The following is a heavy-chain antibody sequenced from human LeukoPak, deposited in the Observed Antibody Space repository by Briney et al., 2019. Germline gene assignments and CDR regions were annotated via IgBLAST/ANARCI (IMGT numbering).Heavy chain of an antibody. CDR1: GGSFSGYY. CDR3: ARDVGATPGYFDY. J-gene: IGHJ4*02. CDR2: INHSGST. D-gene: IGHD1-26*01. Sequence: SETLSLTCAVYGGSFSGYYWSWIRQPPGKGLEWIGEINHSGSTNYNPSLKSRVTISVDTPKNQFSLKLSSVTAADTAVYYCARDVGATPGYFDYWGQGTLVTVSS. V-gene: IGHV4-34*01.